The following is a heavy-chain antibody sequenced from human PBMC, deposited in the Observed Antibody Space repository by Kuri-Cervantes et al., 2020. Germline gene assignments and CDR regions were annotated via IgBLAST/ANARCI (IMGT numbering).Heavy chain of an antibody. CDR2: IWYDGSNE. CDR1: GFTFSSYG. V-gene: IGHV3-33*01. CDR3: ARVKQLVNYFYFDY. D-gene: IGHD6-13*01. J-gene: IGHJ4*02. Sequence: GGSLRLSCAASGFTFSSYGMHWVRQAPGKGLEWVAFIWYDGSNEYYADSVKGRTTISRDNSKNTLYLQMDSLRAEDTAVYYCARVKQLVNYFYFDYWGQGTLVTVSS.